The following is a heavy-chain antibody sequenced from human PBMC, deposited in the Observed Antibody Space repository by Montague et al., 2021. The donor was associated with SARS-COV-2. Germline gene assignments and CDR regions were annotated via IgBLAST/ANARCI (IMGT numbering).Heavy chain of an antibody. CDR3: AREWVSYYDSSGYGAAFDI. CDR1: GGSISSYY. V-gene: IGHV4-59*01. CDR2: IYYSGST. J-gene: IGHJ3*02. Sequence: SETLSLTCTVSGGSISSYYWSWIRQPPGKGLEWIGYIYYSGSTNYNPSLKSRVTISVDTSKNQFSLKLSSVTAADTAVYYCAREWVSYYDSSGYGAAFDIGGKGTMVTVSS. D-gene: IGHD3-22*01.